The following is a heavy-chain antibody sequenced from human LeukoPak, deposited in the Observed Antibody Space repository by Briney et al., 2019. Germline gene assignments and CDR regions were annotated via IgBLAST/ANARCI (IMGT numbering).Heavy chain of an antibody. V-gene: IGHV1-69*05. J-gene: IGHJ6*02. CDR2: IIPIFGTA. D-gene: IGHD5-12*01. Sequence: SVKVSCKASGGTFSSYAISWVRQAPGQGLEWMGGIIPIFGTANYAQKLQGRVTMTTDTSTSTAYMELRSLRSDDTAVYYCARQSYESHYYYYGMDVWGQGTTVTVSS. CDR3: ARQSYESHYYYYGMDV. CDR1: GGTFSSYA.